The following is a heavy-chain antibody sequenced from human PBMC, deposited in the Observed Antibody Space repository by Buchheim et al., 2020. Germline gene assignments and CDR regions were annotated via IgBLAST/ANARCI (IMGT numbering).Heavy chain of an antibody. CDR1: GGSISSYY. CDR3: AGVVSSGWFSYGMDV. CDR2: IYYSGST. V-gene: IGHV4-59*08. D-gene: IGHD6-13*01. J-gene: IGHJ6*02. Sequence: QVQLQESGPGLVKPSETLSLTCTVSGGSISSYYCSWIRQPPGKGLEWIGYIYYSGSTNYNPSLKSRVTISVDTSKNQFSLKLSSVTAAETAVYYCAGVVSSGWFSYGMDVWGQGTT.